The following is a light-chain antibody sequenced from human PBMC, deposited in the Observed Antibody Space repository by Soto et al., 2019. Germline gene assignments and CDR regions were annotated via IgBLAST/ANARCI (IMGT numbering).Light chain of an antibody. Sequence: AIQLTQSPSSLSASVGDRVTITCRASQGISSALAWYQQKPGKAPKLLIYDASSLESGVPSRFSGSGSGTDFTLTSSSLQPEDFATYYCQQFNSDPITFGQGTRLEIK. J-gene: IGKJ5*01. CDR2: DAS. V-gene: IGKV1-13*02. CDR3: QQFNSDPIT. CDR1: QGISSA.